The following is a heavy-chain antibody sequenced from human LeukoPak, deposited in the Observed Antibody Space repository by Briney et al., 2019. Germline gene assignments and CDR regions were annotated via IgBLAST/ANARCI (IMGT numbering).Heavy chain of an antibody. J-gene: IGHJ4*02. CDR3: ARGLSGYYYDSSGYYGY. V-gene: IGHV1-8*01. D-gene: IGHD3-22*01. CDR2: MNPNSGNT. Sequence: ASVKVSCKASGYTFTSYDINWVRQATGQGLEWMGWMNPNSGNTGYAQKFQGRVTMTRNTSTSTAYMELSSLRSEDTAVYYCARGLSGYYYDSSGYYGYWGQGTLVTVSS. CDR1: GYTFTSYD.